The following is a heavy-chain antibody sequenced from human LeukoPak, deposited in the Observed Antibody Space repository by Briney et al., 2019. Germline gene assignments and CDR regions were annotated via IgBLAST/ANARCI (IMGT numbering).Heavy chain of an antibody. CDR1: GFTFSSYG. V-gene: IGHV3-30*02. J-gene: IGHJ4*02. CDR2: IRYDGSNK. Sequence: GGSLRLSCAASGFTFSSYGMHWVRQAPGKGLEWVAFIRYDGSNKYYADSVKGRFTISRDNSKNTLYLQMNSLRAEDTAVYYCAKDRTVLRYFDWLSPPDYWGQGTLVTVSS. CDR3: AKDRTVLRYFDWLSPPDY. D-gene: IGHD3-9*01.